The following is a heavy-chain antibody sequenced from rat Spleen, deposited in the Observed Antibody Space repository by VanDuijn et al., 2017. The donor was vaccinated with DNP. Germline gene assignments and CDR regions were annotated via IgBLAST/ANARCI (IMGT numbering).Heavy chain of an antibody. V-gene: IGHV5-19*01. CDR3: ATSPGPNWFAY. D-gene: IGHD1-4*01. CDR2: IGPSGGYT. J-gene: IGHJ3*01. Sequence: EVQLVESGGGLVQPGRSLKLSCAASGFTFSNYGMHWIRQAPTKGLEWVACIGPSGGYTYYRDSVKGRFTISRDNANRTLYLQMDSLRPEDTATYYCATSPGPNWFAYWGQGTLVTVSS. CDR1: GFTFSNYG.